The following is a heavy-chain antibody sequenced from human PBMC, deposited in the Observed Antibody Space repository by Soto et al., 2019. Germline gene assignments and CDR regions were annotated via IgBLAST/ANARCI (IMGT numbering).Heavy chain of an antibody. Sequence: SGPTLVNPTETLTLTCTVSGFSLSNARMGVSWIRQPPGKALEWLAHIFSNDKKSYSTSLKSRLTISKDTSKSQVVLTMTNMDPVDTATYYCARHNTIFGVVIITKEVWFDPWGQGTLVTVSS. V-gene: IGHV2-26*01. CDR2: IFSNDKK. J-gene: IGHJ5*02. CDR1: GFSLSNARMG. CDR3: ARHNTIFGVVIITKEVWFDP. D-gene: IGHD3-3*01.